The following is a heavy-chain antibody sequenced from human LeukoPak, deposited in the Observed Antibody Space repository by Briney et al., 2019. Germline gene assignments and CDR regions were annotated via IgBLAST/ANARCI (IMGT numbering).Heavy chain of an antibody. V-gene: IGHV3-15*01. CDR2: IKSKTDGGTT. CDR1: GFTFSNAW. J-gene: IGHJ4*02. CDR3: TTGMTKYSSGLDY. D-gene: IGHD3-22*01. Sequence: GGSLRLSCPASGFTFSNAWMSWVRQAPGKGLEWVGRIKSKTDGGTTDYPAPVKGRFTISRDDSKNTLYLQMNSLKTEDTAVYYCTTGMTKYSSGLDYWGQGTLVTVSS.